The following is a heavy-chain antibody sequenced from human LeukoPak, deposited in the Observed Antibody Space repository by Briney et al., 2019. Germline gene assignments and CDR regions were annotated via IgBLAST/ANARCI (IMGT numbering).Heavy chain of an antibody. CDR2: MNPNSGNT. CDR1: GYTFTGYD. D-gene: IGHD1-26*01. V-gene: IGHV1-8*02. J-gene: IGHJ4*02. Sequence: ASVKVSCKASGYTFTGYDINWVRQATGQGLEWMGWMNPNSGNTGYAQKFQGRVTMTRNTSISTAYMELSSLRSEDTAVYYCARGRPGIVGTTSGYWGQGTLVTVSS. CDR3: ARGRPGIVGTTSGY.